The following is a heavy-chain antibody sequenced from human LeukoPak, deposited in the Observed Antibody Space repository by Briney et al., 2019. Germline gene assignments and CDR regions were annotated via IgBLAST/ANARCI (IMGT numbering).Heavy chain of an antibody. V-gene: IGHV1-69*06. CDR2: IIPIFGTA. CDR3: ANIVVVVAATSKPYNWFDP. Sequence: GSSVTVSFKASGGTFSSYAISWVRQAPGQGLEWMGGIIPIFGTANYAQKFQGRVTITADKSTSTAYMELSSLRSEDTAVYYCANIVVVVAATSKPYNWFDPWGQGTLVTVSS. D-gene: IGHD2-15*01. CDR1: GGTFSSYA. J-gene: IGHJ5*02.